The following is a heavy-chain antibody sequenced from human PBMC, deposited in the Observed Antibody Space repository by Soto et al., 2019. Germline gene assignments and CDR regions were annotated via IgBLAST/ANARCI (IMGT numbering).Heavy chain of an antibody. D-gene: IGHD6-19*01. CDR3: VREGSGWYSRGSFDV. CDR1: GFTFINYA. Sequence: VQLLESGGGLVQPGGSLRLSCAASGFTFINYAMSWVRQAPGKGLEWVSTIGGGDGSTYYADSVKGRFTISRDNSNSALYLQMNILRAEDTAIYFCVREGSGWYSRGSFDVWGRGTMVTVSS. CDR2: IGGGDGST. J-gene: IGHJ3*01. V-gene: IGHV3-23*01.